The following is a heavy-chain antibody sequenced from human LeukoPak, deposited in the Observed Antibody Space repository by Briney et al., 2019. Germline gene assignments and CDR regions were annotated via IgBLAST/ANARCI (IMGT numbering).Heavy chain of an antibody. V-gene: IGHV4-39*01. CDR2: IYYSGST. CDR3: VRRSDLTTNGDY. CDR1: GGSISSSSYY. Sequence: PSETLSLTCTVSGGSISSSSYYWGWIRQPPGKGLEWIGNIYYSGSTYYNPSLQSRVTVSVDTSKNQFSLKLSSVTAADTAAYYCVRRSDLTTNGDYWGQGSLVGVSS. D-gene: IGHD2-15*01. J-gene: IGHJ4*02.